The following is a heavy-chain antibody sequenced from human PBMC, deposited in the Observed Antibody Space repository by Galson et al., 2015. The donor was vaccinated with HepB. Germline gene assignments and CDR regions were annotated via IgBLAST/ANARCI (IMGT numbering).Heavy chain of an antibody. CDR1: GFTFSSYG. CDR3: AKDLWRGFGELLPTGFDP. D-gene: IGHD3-10*01. J-gene: IGHJ5*02. CDR2: ISYDGSNK. V-gene: IGHV3-30*18. Sequence: SLRLSCAASGFTFSSYGMHWVRQAPGKGLEWVAVISYDGSNKYYAGSVKGRFTISRDNSKNTLYLQMNSLRAEDTAVYYCAKDLWRGFGELLPTGFDPWGQGTLVTVSS.